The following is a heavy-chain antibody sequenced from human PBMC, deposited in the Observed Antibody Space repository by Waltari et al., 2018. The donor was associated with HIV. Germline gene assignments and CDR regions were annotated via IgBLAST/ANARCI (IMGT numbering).Heavy chain of an antibody. Sequence: QVQLIQSGAEVRKPGSSVKVSCKASGGTFTNFAISWVRQAPGQGVEWMGRIIPNLGTAKFTQRFKGRLTLTADKSTTTAYLELSSLRSEDTAVYYCARDPSHLRFLDYWGQGTLVTVSP. CDR2: IIPNLGTA. D-gene: IGHD2-21*02. V-gene: IGHV1-69*04. J-gene: IGHJ4*02. CDR1: GGTFTNFA. CDR3: ARDPSHLRFLDY.